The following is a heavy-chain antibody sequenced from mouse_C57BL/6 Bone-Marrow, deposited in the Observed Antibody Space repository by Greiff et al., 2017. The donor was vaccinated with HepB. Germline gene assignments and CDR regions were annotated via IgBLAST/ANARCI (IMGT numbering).Heavy chain of an antibody. J-gene: IGHJ1*03. Sequence: EVQLQQSGGGLVKPGGSLKLSCAASGFTFSSYSMSWVRQTPEKRLEWVATISDGGSYTYYPDNVKGRFTISRDNAKNNLYLQMSHLKAEDTARYYCAREDGYDWYFDVWGTGTTGTVSS. CDR1: GFTFSSYS. D-gene: IGHD2-2*01. V-gene: IGHV5-4*01. CDR2: ISDGGSYT. CDR3: AREDGYDWYFDV.